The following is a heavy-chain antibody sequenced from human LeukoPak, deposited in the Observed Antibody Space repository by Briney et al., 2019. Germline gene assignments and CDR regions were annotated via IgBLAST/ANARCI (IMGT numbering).Heavy chain of an antibody. CDR1: GFSFSSFG. D-gene: IGHD4-11*01. J-gene: IGHJ4*02. V-gene: IGHV3-23*01. CDR3: ARGARLQPMGEF. CDR2: ISGDGRDI. Sequence: SGGSLRLSCAASGFSFSSFGMSWVRQAPGRGLQWVSSISGDGRDIFYADSVKGRFTVSRDNSKTTMFLQMNSLRVEDTALYYCARGARLQPMGEFWCQGTLVTVSS.